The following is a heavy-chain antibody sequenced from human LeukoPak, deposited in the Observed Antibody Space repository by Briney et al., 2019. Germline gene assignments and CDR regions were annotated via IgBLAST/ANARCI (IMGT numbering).Heavy chain of an antibody. CDR3: ARGKSRGSHIDY. CDR1: GGSMSSYY. D-gene: IGHD1-26*01. V-gene: IGHV4-59*01. CDR2: IYHSGST. J-gene: IGHJ4*02. Sequence: SETLSLTCSVSGGSMSSYYWSWIRQSPGKGLEWIGYIYHSGSTDYNSSLKSRVTISEDTSKKQFSLKVSSVTAADTAVYYCARGKSRGSHIDYWGQGTLVTVSS.